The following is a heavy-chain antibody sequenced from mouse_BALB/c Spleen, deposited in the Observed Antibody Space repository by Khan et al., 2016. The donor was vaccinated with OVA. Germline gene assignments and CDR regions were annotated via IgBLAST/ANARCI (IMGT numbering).Heavy chain of an antibody. D-gene: IGHD1-1*01. CDR1: GFSLTSYG. CDR3: AKFTPDYYSMDY. J-gene: IGHJ4*01. CDR2: IWGDGST. V-gene: IGHV2-3*01. Sequence: QVQLKESGPGLVAPSQSLSITCTVSGFSLTSYGVNWVRQPPGEGLEWLGVIWGDGSTNYHSTLKSRLIISKGSSKRQVFLTLNSLQTDDTATYYCAKFTPDYYSMDYWGQGTSVTVST.